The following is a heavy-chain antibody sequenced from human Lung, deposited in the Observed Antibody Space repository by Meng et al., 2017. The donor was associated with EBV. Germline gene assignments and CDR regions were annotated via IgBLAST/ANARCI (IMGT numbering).Heavy chain of an antibody. CDR3: AGQALNLFRRFDH. J-gene: IGHJ4*02. CDR2: VGSASKNM. V-gene: IGHV3-21*01. CDR1: GFQLRAFY. D-gene: IGHD2/OR15-2a*01. Sequence: EVRLVGAGGGLVNPGGARGLSCTASGFQLRAFYMHWVRQVPGGGMEWVSSVGSASKNMDYADSVRGRFTVSRDNGKGSLYLQMNFLRPEDTALYFCAGQALNLFRRFDHWGQGILVTVSS.